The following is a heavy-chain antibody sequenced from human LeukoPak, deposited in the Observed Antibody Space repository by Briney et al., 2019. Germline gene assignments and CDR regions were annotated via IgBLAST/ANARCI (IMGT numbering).Heavy chain of an antibody. Sequence: GGPLRLSCAASGFTFSSYAMSWVRQAPGKGLEWVTDISGSGGSTYYADSVKGRFTISRENSKNTLYLKMNSVRAEDTAVYYCAKKRVAVAGTHYFDYWGQGTLVTVSS. J-gene: IGHJ4*02. D-gene: IGHD6-19*01. CDR1: GFTFSSYA. CDR3: AKKRVAVAGTHYFDY. CDR2: ISGSGGST. V-gene: IGHV3-23*01.